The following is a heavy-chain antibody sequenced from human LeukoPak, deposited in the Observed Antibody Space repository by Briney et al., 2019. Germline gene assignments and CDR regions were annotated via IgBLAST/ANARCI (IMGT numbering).Heavy chain of an antibody. CDR3: ARTTEGYCRGRSCYSYYYYMDV. CDR1: GGSISSYY. CDR2: IHYSGST. Sequence: SETLSLTCTVSGGSISSYYWSWLRQPPGKGLEWIGYIHYSGSTNYNPSLTSRVTISVDTSKNQFSLKLSSVTAADTAVYYCARTTEGYCRGRSCYSYYYYMDVWGKGTTVTVSS. V-gene: IGHV4-59*01. D-gene: IGHD2-15*01. J-gene: IGHJ6*03.